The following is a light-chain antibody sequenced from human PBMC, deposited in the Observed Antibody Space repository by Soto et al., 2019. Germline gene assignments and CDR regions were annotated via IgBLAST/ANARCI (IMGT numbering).Light chain of an antibody. V-gene: IGLV2-23*01. Sequence: QSALTQPASVSGSPGQSITISCTGTSGDVGGYNFVSWYQQHPGKAPKLIIYDGNKRPSGVSDRFSASKSGNTASLTISGLQAEDEAYYYCCSYAGTSTSVFGGGTKVTVL. CDR3: CSYAGTSTSV. CDR1: SGDVGGYNF. CDR2: DGN. J-gene: IGLJ3*02.